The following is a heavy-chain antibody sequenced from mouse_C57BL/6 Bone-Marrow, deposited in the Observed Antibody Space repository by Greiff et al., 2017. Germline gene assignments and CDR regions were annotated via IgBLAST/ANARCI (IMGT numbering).Heavy chain of an antibody. V-gene: IGHV1-64*01. CDR3: ATPGSSRYWYFDV. D-gene: IGHD1-1*01. Sequence: QVQLQQPGAELVKPGASVKLSCKASGYTFTSYWMHWVKQRPGQGLEWIGMIHPNSGSTNYNEKFKSKATLTVDKSSSTAYMQLSSLPSEDSAVYYCATPGSSRYWYFDVWGTGTTVTVSS. J-gene: IGHJ1*03. CDR2: IHPNSGST. CDR1: GYTFTSYW.